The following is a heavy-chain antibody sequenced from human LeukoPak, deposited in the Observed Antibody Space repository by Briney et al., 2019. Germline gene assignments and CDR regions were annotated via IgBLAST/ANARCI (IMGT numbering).Heavy chain of an antibody. J-gene: IGHJ4*02. CDR1: GLTVSSKY. CDR3: ASYYYGSGSPIN. CDR2: IYSGGST. V-gene: IGHV3-66*01. D-gene: IGHD3-10*01. Sequence: GGSLRLSCAASGLTVSSKYMSWVRQAPGKGLEWVSVIYSGGSTYYADSVKGRFTISRDNSKNMLYLQMNSLRAEDTAVYYCASYYYGSGSPINWGQGTLVTVSS.